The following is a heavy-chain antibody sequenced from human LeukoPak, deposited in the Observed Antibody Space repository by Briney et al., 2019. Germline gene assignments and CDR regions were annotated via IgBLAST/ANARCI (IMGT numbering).Heavy chain of an antibody. J-gene: IGHJ6*02. D-gene: IGHD1-26*01. Sequence: GGSLRLSCAASGFTLSDYYMSWIRQAPGKGLEWVSYISSSGSTIYYADSVKGRFTISRDNAKNSLYLQMNSLRAEDTAVYYCARGGRGEWELLRGSLVNYYYGMDVWGQGTTVTVSS. V-gene: IGHV3-11*04. CDR3: ARGGRGEWELLRGSLVNYYYGMDV. CDR2: ISSSGSTI. CDR1: GFTLSDYY.